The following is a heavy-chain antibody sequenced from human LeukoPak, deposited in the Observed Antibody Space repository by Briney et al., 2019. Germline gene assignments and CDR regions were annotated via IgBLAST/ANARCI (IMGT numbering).Heavy chain of an antibody. Sequence: GGSLRLSCAASGFTFSSYWMSWVRQAPGKGLEWVANIKQDGSEKYYVDSVKGRFTISRDNAKNSLYLQVNSLRAEDTALYYCARIGASLYDSSGYMMKNAFGIWGQGTMVTVSS. CDR3: ARIGASLYDSSGYMMKNAFGI. J-gene: IGHJ3*02. V-gene: IGHV3-7*01. CDR1: GFTFSSYW. D-gene: IGHD3-22*01. CDR2: IKQDGSEK.